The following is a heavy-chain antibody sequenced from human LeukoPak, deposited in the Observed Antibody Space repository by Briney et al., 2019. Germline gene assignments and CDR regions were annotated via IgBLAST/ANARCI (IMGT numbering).Heavy chain of an antibody. J-gene: IGHJ4*02. Sequence: SETLSLTCTVSSGSNIGYYWAWIRQPPGKGLEWIGYIQYSGTTEYNPSLASRATISVDTAKDQFSLNLRSVTAADTAVYYCARDRAAGTLDFWGQGTLVTVSS. V-gene: IGHV4-59*01. D-gene: IGHD6-13*01. CDR3: ARDRAAGTLDF. CDR1: SGSNIGYY. CDR2: IQYSGTT.